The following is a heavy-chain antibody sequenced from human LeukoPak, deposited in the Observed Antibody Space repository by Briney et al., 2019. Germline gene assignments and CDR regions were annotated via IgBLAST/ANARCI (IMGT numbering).Heavy chain of an antibody. CDR2: ISAYNGNT. V-gene: IGHV1-18*01. Sequence: ASVKVSCKASGYTFTSYGVSWVRQAPGQGLEWMGWISAYNGNTNYAQKLQGRVTMTTDTSTSTAYMELRSLRSDDTAVHYCARPRYDSSGYYGTNWFDPWGQGTLVTVSS. D-gene: IGHD3-22*01. CDR1: GYTFTSYG. J-gene: IGHJ5*02. CDR3: ARPRYDSSGYYGTNWFDP.